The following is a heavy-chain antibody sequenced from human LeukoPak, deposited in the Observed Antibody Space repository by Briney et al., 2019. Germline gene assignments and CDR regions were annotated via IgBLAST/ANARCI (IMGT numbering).Heavy chain of an antibody. CDR3: ARVFGLLWIYNWFDP. D-gene: IGHD3-10*01. J-gene: IGHJ5*02. V-gene: IGHV4-39*01. CDR1: GGSISSSSYY. Sequence: SETLSLTCTVSGGSISSSSYYWGWIRQPPGKGLEWIGSIYYSGSTYYNPSLKSRVTISVDTSKNQFSLKLSSVTAADTAVYYCARVFGLLWIYNWFDPWGQGTLVTVSS. CDR2: IYYSGST.